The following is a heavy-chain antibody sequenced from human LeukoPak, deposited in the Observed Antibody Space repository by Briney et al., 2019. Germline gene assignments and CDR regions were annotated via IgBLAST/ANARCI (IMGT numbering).Heavy chain of an antibody. D-gene: IGHD2-21*02. J-gene: IGHJ4*02. V-gene: IGHV3-33*06. Sequence: GSLRLSCAASGFTFSSYGMHWVRQAPGKGLEWVAVIWYDGSNKYYADSVKGRFTISRDNSKNTLYLQMNSLRAEDTAVYYCAKVYHAYCGGDCYFDYWGQGTLVTGSS. CDR1: GFTFSSYG. CDR3: AKVYHAYCGGDCYFDY. CDR2: IWYDGSNK.